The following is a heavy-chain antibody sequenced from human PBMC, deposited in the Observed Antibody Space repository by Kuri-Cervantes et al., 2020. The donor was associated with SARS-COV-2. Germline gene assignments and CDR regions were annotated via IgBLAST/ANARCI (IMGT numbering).Heavy chain of an antibody. D-gene: IGHD6-13*01. CDR3: AKDSSSWYGRIDY. CDR2: ISYDGSNK. Sequence: GGSLRLSCAASGFTFSSYGMHWVRQAPGKGLEWVAVISYDGSNKYYADSVKGRFTISRNNSKNTLYLQMNSLRAEDTAVYYCAKDSSSWYGRIDYWGQGTLVTVSS. CDR1: GFTFSSYG. J-gene: IGHJ4*02. V-gene: IGHV3-30*18.